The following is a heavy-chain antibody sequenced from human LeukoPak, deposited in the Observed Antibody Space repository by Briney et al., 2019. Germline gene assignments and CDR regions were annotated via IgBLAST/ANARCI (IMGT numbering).Heavy chain of an antibody. CDR1: GGSISSYY. V-gene: IGHV4-59*01. D-gene: IGHD6-13*01. CDR3: ARGYSSSWYFRWFDP. CDR2: IYYSGST. Sequence: SETLSLTCTVSGGSISSYYWSWIRQPPGKGLEWIGYIYYSGSTNYNPSLESRVTISVDTSKNQFSLKLSSVTAADTAVYYCARGYSSSWYFRWFDPWGQGTLVTVSS. J-gene: IGHJ5*02.